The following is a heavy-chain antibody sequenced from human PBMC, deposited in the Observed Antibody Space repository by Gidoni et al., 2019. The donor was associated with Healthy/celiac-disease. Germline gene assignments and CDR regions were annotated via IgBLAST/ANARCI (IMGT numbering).Heavy chain of an antibody. V-gene: IGHV1-46*01. CDR2: INPSGGST. Sequence: INPSGGSTSYAQKFQGRVTMTRDTSTSTVYMELSSLRSEDTAVYYCAREAMFRGGFDRAFDIWGQGTMVTVSS. D-gene: IGHD3-10*01. J-gene: IGHJ3*02. CDR3: AREAMFRGGFDRAFDI.